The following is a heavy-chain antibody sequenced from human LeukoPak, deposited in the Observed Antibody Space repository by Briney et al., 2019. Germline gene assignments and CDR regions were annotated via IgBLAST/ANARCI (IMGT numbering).Heavy chain of an antibody. Sequence: GGSLRLSCAASGFTFSNAWMSWVRQAPGKGLEWVGRIKSKTDGGTTDYAAPVKGRFTISRDDSKNTLYLQMNSLKTEDTAVYYCTTDPSGSYYYYYYYMDVWGKGTTVTASS. CDR3: TTDPSGSYYYYYYYMDV. CDR1: GFTFSNAW. J-gene: IGHJ6*03. V-gene: IGHV3-15*01. CDR2: IKSKTDGGTT. D-gene: IGHD1-26*01.